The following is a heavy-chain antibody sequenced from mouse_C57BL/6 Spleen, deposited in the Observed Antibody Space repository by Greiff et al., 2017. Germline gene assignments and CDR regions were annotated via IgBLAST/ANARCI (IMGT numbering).Heavy chain of an antibody. CDR1: GYSFTDYN. CDR3: ARSNDYYGKGPWFAY. V-gene: IGHV1-39*01. D-gene: IGHD1-1*01. CDR2: INPNYGTT. Sequence: VQLKESGPELVKPGASVKISCKASGYSFTDYNMNWVKQSNGKSLEWIGVINPNYGTTSYNQKFKGKATLTVDQSSSTAYMQLNSLTSEDSAVYYCARSNDYYGKGPWFAYWGQGTLVTVSA. J-gene: IGHJ3*01.